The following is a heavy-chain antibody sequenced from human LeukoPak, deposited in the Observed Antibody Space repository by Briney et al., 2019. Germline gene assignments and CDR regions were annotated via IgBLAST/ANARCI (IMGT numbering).Heavy chain of an antibody. D-gene: IGHD4-17*01. J-gene: IGHJ3*02. CDR3: ATYGDYDAFGI. V-gene: IGHV4-59*01. CDR2: IYYSGST. Sequence: PSETLSLTCTVSGGSISSYYWSWIRQPPGKGLEWIGYIYYSGSTNYNPSLKSRVTISVDTSKNQFSLKLSSVTAADTAVYYCATYGDYDAFGIWGQGIMVTVSS. CDR1: GGSISSYY.